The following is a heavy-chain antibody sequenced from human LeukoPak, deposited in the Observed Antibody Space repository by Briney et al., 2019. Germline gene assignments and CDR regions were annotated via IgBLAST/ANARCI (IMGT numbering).Heavy chain of an antibody. Sequence: PGGSLRLSCAASEFTFSSHAMSWVRQAPGKGLEWVSAISGTGGSTYYADSVKGRFTISRDNSKNTLFLQMDSLRAEDTAVYYCASRPYSSNWYYFNFWGQGTLVTVSS. J-gene: IGHJ4*02. V-gene: IGHV3-23*01. D-gene: IGHD6-13*01. CDR2: ISGTGGST. CDR1: EFTFSSHA. CDR3: ASRPYSSNWYYFNF.